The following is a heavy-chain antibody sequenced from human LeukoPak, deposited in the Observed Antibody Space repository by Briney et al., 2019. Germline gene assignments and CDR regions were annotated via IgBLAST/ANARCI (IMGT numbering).Heavy chain of an antibody. CDR1: AGVITGDD. CDR2: IHYSGST. J-gene: IGHJ4*02. V-gene: IGHV4-59*01. CDR3: ARGIDRYYFDY. Sequence: SETLYGTGAGPAGVITGDDCTWIGQPPGKGLEWIGYIHYSGSTNYNPSLKSRVTILEDTSKNHFSLKLRYVTAADTAVYYRARGIDRYYFDYWGQGTLVTVSS.